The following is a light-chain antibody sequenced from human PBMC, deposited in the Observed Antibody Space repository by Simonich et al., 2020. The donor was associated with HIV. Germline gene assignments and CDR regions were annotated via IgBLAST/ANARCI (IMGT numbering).Light chain of an antibody. CDR1: QSLVHTDGNTY. J-gene: IGKJ5*01. Sequence: DVVMTQSQLSLPVTLGQPASLSCRSSQSLVHTDGNTYLNWFLQRPGQSPRRLISKVSNRDSGVPDRFSGSGSGTDFTLKISRVEAEDVGVYYCMQGTHWPPITFGQGTRLEIK. V-gene: IGKV2-30*02. CDR2: KVS. CDR3: MQGTHWPPIT.